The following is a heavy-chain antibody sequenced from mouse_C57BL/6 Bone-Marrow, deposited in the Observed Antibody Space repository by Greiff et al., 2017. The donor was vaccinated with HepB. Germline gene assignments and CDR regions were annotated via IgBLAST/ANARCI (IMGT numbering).Heavy chain of an antibody. V-gene: IGHV14-3*01. J-gene: IGHJ3*01. CDR2: IDPANGNT. CDR1: GFTIKNTY. D-gene: IGHD1-1*01. Sequence: VQLQQSVAELVRPGASVKLSCTASGFTIKNTYMHWVKQRPEQGLEWIGRIDPANGNTTYAPKFQGKATITADTSTNTAYLQLSSLTSEDTAIYYCARGGYYGAWFAYWGQGTRVTVSA. CDR3: ARGGYYGAWFAY.